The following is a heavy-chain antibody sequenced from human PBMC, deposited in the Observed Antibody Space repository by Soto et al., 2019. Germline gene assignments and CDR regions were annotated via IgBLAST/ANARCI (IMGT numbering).Heavy chain of an antibody. D-gene: IGHD3-22*01. CDR3: AKDLYSSGYVTYFDY. J-gene: IGHJ4*02. Sequence: EVQLLESGGGLVQPGGSLRLSCAASGFTFSSYAMSWVRQAPGKGLEWVSAISGSGGSTYYADSVKGRFTISRDNSKNPLYLQMNSLRAEDTAVYYCAKDLYSSGYVTYFDYWGQGTLVTVSS. CDR1: GFTFSSYA. CDR2: ISGSGGST. V-gene: IGHV3-23*01.